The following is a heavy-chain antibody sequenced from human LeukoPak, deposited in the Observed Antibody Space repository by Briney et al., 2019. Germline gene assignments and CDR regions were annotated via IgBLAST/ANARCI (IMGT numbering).Heavy chain of an antibody. Sequence: PSETLSLTCTVSGGSIGSSSYYWGWIRQPPGKGLEWIGSIYYSGSTYYNPSLKSRVTISVDTSKSQFSLKLSSVTPADTAVYYCARRRGSYYSDGMDVWGQGTTVTVSS. J-gene: IGHJ6*02. D-gene: IGHD1-26*01. CDR1: GGSIGSSSYY. CDR3: ARRRGSYYSDGMDV. V-gene: IGHV4-39*01. CDR2: IYYSGST.